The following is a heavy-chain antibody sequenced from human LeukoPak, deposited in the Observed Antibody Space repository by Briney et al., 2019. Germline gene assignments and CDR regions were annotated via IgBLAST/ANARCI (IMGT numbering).Heavy chain of an antibody. Sequence: SGGSLRLSCAASGFTFSTYAVSWVRQAPGKGLEWVSTISGRGGSTYYADSVKGRFTISRDNSKSTVLLQMNSLRAEDTAVYYCAKARVVLTLKWYFHLWGRGTPVTVSS. D-gene: IGHD3-22*01. CDR1: GFTFSTYA. CDR3: AKARVVLTLKWYFHL. CDR2: ISGRGGST. V-gene: IGHV3-23*01. J-gene: IGHJ2*01.